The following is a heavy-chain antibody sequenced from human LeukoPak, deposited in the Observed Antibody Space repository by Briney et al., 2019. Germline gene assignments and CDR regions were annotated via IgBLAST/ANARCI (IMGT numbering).Heavy chain of an antibody. CDR3: ARPLYDFVSGSYRYGAFDV. J-gene: IGHJ3*01. D-gene: IGHD3-16*02. Sequence: GESLKTSCKGSGYIFTSYWIGWARQMPGKGLEWMGLINPGDSDTRYSPSFQGQVTISADKSISTAYLQWSSLRASDTAMYYCARPLYDFVSGSYRYGAFDVWGQGTMVTVSS. V-gene: IGHV5-51*01. CDR1: GYIFTSYW. CDR2: INPGDSDT.